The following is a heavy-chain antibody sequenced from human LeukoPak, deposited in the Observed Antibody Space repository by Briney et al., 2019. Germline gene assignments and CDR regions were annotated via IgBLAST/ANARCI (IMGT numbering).Heavy chain of an antibody. V-gene: IGHV3-74*01. J-gene: IGHJ5*02. D-gene: IGHD2-2*03. CDR2: MNNDGSTI. CDR1: GFTFSSYW. Sequence: GGSLRLSCAASGFTFSSYWMHWVRQAPGQGLVWVSRMNNDGSTIDYADSVKGRFTISRDNAKNTLYLQMNSLRAEDTAVYYCAKDGYCSSTSCGRFDPWGQGTLVTVSS. CDR3: AKDGYCSSTSCGRFDP.